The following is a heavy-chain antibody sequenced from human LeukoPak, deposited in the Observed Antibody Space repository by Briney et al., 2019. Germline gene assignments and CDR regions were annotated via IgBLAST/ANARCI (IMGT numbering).Heavy chain of an antibody. CDR1: GFSFSNYG. V-gene: IGHV3-23*01. J-gene: IGHJ4*02. CDR3: ARGAHRIATASKIDS. Sequence: GGPLRLSCEASGFSFSNYGMNWVRQAPGKGLEWVTGIIGSGGTTYYADSVKGRFTISRDNSKNTLYLQMNSLRAEDTAVFFCARGAHRIATASKIDSWGQGTLVTVSS. D-gene: IGHD6-13*01. CDR2: IIGSGGTT.